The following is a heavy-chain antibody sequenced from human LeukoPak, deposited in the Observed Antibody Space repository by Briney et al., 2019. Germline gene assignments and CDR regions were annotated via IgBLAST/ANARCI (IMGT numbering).Heavy chain of an antibody. V-gene: IGHV3-7*03. CDR3: AKDPDYYYDSSGNYFDY. CDR1: GFTFSGYW. D-gene: IGHD3-22*01. Sequence: PGGSLRLSCAASGFTFSGYWMSWVRQAPGKGPEWVANIKQDGSEIYYVDSVKGRFTISRDNAKNSLYLQMNSLRAEDTALYYCAKDPDYYYDSSGNYFDYWGQGTLVTVSS. CDR2: IKQDGSEI. J-gene: IGHJ4*02.